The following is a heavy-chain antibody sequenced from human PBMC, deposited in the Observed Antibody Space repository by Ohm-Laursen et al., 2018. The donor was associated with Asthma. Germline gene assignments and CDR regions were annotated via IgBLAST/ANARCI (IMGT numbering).Heavy chain of an antibody. J-gene: IGHJ4*02. CDR3: ATGVRYTGGESLVY. CDR2: ISYDGSNK. Sequence: SLRLSCSASGFTFSSYGMHWVRQAPGKGLEWVAVISYDGSNKYYADSVKGRFTISRDNSKNTLYLQMNSLRAEDTAVYYCATGVRYTGGESLVYWGQGTLVTVSS. D-gene: IGHD2-2*02. CDR1: GFTFSSYG. V-gene: IGHV3-30*03.